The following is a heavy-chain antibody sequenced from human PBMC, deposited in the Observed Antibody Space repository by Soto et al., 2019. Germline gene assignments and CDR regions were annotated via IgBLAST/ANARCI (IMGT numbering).Heavy chain of an antibody. V-gene: IGHV4-34*01. Sequence: PSETLSLTCAVYGGSFSGYYWSWIRQPPGKGLEWIGEINHSGSTNYIPSLKSRVTISVDTSKNQFSLKLSSVTAADTAVYYCASRGTGYSPSPYYYYGMDVWGQGTTVTAP. D-gene: IGHD3-9*01. CDR1: GGSFSGYY. CDR3: ASRGTGYSPSPYYYYGMDV. CDR2: INHSGST. J-gene: IGHJ6*02.